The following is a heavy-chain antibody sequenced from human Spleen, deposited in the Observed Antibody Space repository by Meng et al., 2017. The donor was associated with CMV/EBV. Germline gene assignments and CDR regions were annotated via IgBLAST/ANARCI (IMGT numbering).Heavy chain of an antibody. CDR2: ISGRSSYI. CDR3: ATSIATTNTIDY. V-gene: IGHV3-21*01. J-gene: IGHJ4*02. Sequence: GGSLRLSCAASGFTFSTYAMTWVRQAPGKGLEWVSSISGRSSYIYYADSLKGRFTISRDNAKNSLYLQMNSLRAGDTAVYFCATSIATTNTIDYWGQGTLVTVSS. D-gene: IGHD6-6*01. CDR1: GFTFSTYA.